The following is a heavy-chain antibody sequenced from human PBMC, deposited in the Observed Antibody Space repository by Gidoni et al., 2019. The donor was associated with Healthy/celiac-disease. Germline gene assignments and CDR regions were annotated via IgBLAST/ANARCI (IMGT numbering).Heavy chain of an antibody. V-gene: IGHV3-64D*06. D-gene: IGHD4-17*01. CDR1: GFTFSSYA. CDR3: VKIPYGDYVPN. CDR2: ISSNGGST. J-gene: IGHJ4*02. Sequence: EVQLLESGGGLVQPGGSLRLSCSASGFTFSSYAMHWVRQAPGKGLEYVSAISSNGGSTYYADAVKGRFTISRDNSKNTLYLQMSSLRAEDTAVYYCVKIPYGDYVPNWGQGTLVTVSS.